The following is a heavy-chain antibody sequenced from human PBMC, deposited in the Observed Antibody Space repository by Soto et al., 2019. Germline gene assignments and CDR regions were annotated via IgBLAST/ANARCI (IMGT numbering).Heavy chain of an antibody. Sequence: SETLSLTCTVSGGSISSYYWSWIRQPPGKGLEWIGYIYYSGSTNYNPSLKSRVTISVDTSKNQLSLKLSSVTAADTAVYYCARDQSGYCSSTSCYSWGYYGMDVWGQGTTVTVSS. CDR3: ARDQSGYCSSTSCYSWGYYGMDV. D-gene: IGHD2-2*03. CDR1: GGSISSYY. V-gene: IGHV4-59*01. J-gene: IGHJ6*02. CDR2: IYYSGST.